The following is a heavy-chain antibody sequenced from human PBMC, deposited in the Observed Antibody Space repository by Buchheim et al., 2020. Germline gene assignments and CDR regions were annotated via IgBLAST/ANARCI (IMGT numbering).Heavy chain of an antibody. J-gene: IGHJ4*02. CDR3: ATFTYGLGHDF. CDR2: IFYTGGT. D-gene: IGHD2-8*01. Sequence: QVQLLESGPGRVKPSETLSLTCTVSGGSIKRYYWSWIRQPPGKRPEWIGYIFYTGGTNYNHSLKSRVIISVDPSKNQFSLRLNSVTAADTAVYYCATFTYGLGHDFWGQGTL. V-gene: IGHV4-59*01. CDR1: GGSIKRYY.